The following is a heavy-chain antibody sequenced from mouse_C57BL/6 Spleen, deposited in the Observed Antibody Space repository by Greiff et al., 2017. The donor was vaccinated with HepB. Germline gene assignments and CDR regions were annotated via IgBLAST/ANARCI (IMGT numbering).Heavy chain of an antibody. CDR1: GFSLTSYG. V-gene: IGHV2-6*03. CDR3: ARLGSNYDYAMDY. J-gene: IGHJ4*01. Sequence: VMLVESGPGLVAPSQSLSITCTVSGFSLTSYGVHWVRQPPGKGLEWLVVIWSDGSTTYNSALKSRLSISKDNSKSQVFLKMNSLQTDDTAMYYCARLGSNYDYAMDYWGQGTSVTVSS. D-gene: IGHD2-5*01. CDR2: IWSDGST.